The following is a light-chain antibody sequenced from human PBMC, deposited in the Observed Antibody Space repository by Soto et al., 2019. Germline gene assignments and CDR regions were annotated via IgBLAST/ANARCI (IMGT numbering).Light chain of an antibody. CDR1: QSVSSN. CDR3: QQYNNWPLT. J-gene: IGKJ4*01. CDR2: DAS. Sequence: EIVMTQSPASLSVSPGERATLSCRASQSVSSNLAWYQQKPGQAPRLLIYDASNRASGIPSRFSGSGSGTEFTLTISSLQSEDFAVYYCQQYNNWPLTFGGGTNVEIK. V-gene: IGKV3-15*01.